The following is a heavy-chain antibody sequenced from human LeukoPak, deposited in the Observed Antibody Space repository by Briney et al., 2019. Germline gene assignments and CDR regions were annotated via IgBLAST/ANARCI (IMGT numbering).Heavy chain of an antibody. J-gene: IGHJ4*02. V-gene: IGHV1-46*01. CDR3: ARVRKDGGSGSYSPGDY. D-gene: IGHD3-10*01. Sequence: GASVKVSCKASGYTFTSYYMHWVRQAPGQGLEWMGIINPSGGSTSYAQKFQGRVTMTRDTSTSTVYMELSSLRSEDTAVYYCARVRKDGGSGSYSPGDYWGQGTLVTASS. CDR2: INPSGGST. CDR1: GYTFTSYY.